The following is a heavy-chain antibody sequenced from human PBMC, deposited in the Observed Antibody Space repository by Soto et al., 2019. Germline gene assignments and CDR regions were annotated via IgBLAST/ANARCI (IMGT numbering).Heavy chain of an antibody. CDR3: AREGQQQLVRSPYYYGMDV. V-gene: IGHV4-59*01. J-gene: IGHJ6*02. Sequence: SETLSLTCTVSGGSISSYYWSWIRQPPGKGLEWIGYIYYSGSTNYNPSLKSRVTISVDTSKNQFSLKLSSVTAADTAVYYFAREGQQQLVRSPYYYGMDVWGQGTTVTVSS. D-gene: IGHD6-13*01. CDR1: GGSISSYY. CDR2: IYYSGST.